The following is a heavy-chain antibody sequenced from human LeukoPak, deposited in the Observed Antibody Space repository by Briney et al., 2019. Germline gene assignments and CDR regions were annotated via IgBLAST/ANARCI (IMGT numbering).Heavy chain of an antibody. CDR2: ISSSSYI. CDR3: ARHVVAVGFDY. J-gene: IGHJ4*02. CDR1: GFTFSSYS. Sequence: GGSLRLSCAASGFTFSSYSMNWVRQAPGKGLEWVSSISSSSYIYYADSVKGRFTISRDNAKNSLYLQMNSLRAEDTAVYYCARHVVAVGFDYWGQGTLVTVSS. D-gene: IGHD3-22*01. V-gene: IGHV3-21*01.